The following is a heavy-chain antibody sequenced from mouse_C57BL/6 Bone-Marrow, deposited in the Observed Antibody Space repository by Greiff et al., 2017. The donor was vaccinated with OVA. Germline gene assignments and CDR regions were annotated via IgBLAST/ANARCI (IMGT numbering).Heavy chain of an antibody. V-gene: IGHV1-52*01. CDR2: IDPSDSDT. J-gene: IGHJ4*01. D-gene: IGHD2-3*01. CDR1: GYTFTSYW. Sequence: QVQLQQPGAELVRPGSSVKLSCKASGYTFTSYWMHWVKQRPIQGLEWIGNIDPSDSDTHYNQKFKDKATLTVDKSSSTAYVQLSSRTSEYSAVYYCAREYEDYAMDYWGQGTSLTVSS. CDR3: AREYEDYAMDY.